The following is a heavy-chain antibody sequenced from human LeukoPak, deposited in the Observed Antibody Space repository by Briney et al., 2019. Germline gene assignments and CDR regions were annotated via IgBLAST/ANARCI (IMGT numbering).Heavy chain of an antibody. J-gene: IGHJ3*02. D-gene: IGHD1-26*01. CDR1: GYTFTGYY. CDR2: INANSGGT. Sequence: ASVKVSCKASGYTFTGYYMHWVRQAPGQGLEWMGWINANSGGTNYAQKFQGRVTMTRDTSISTAYLELSGERSEDTAVYYCARGVGATARAFDIWGQGTMVTVSS. V-gene: IGHV1-2*02. CDR3: ARGVGATARAFDI.